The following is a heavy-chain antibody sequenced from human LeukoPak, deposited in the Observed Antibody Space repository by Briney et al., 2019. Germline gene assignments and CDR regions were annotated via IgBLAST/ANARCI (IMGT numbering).Heavy chain of an antibody. D-gene: IGHD3-10*02. CDR1: GYSFTSYW. V-gene: IGHV5-10-1*01. CDR2: MDPSDSYT. J-gene: IGHJ4*02. CDR3: ARTVRGVHFDS. Sequence: GESLKISCRGSGYSFTSYWISWVRQMPGKGLEWMGRMDPSDSYTNYSPSFQGHVTISTDKSISTAYLQWSSLKASDTAMYYCARTVRGVHFDSWGQGTLVTVSS.